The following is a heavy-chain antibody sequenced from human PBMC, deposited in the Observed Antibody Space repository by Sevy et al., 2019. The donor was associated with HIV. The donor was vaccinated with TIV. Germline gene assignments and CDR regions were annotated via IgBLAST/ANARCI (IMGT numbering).Heavy chain of an antibody. J-gene: IGHJ4*02. V-gene: IGHV3-23*01. CDR3: TSDFNLSWGY. Sequence: GGSLRLSCAASGFTFRTSDMNWVRQAPGKGLEWVSNINGPGGSTSYEESVRGRFTISRDNSKNTLFLQMNSLRVEDTAVYYCTSDFNLSWGYWGQGTLVTVSS. CDR2: INGPGGST. CDR1: GFTFRTSD. D-gene: IGHD3-3*01.